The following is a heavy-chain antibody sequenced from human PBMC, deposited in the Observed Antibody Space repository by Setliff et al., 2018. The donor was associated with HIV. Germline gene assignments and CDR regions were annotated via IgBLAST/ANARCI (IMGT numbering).Heavy chain of an antibody. CDR2: IYYSGST. V-gene: IGHV4-31*03. J-gene: IGHJ4*02. CDR1: GGSISSGGYY. Sequence: PSETLSLTCTVSGGSISSGGYYWSWIRQHPGKGLEWIGYIYYSGSTNYNPSLKSRVTISVDTSKNQFSLKLSSVTAADTAVYYCAGDYVGSGRPFDYWGQGTLVTVSS. CDR3: AGDYVGSGRPFDY. D-gene: IGHD1-1*01.